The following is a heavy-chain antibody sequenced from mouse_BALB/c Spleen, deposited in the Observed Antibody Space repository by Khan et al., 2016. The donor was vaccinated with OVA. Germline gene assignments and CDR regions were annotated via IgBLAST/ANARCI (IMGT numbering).Heavy chain of an antibody. Sequence: EVELVESGGGLVKPGGSLKLSCAASGFTFSTYAMPWVRQTPEKRLEWVATISSDGDYTYFPDNVTGRFTISRDNAKHTLRLQMTSLRSEDTAMYYCARSPYGNFAYWGQGTLVTVSA. J-gene: IGHJ3*01. V-gene: IGHV5-9-3*01. CDR2: ISSDGDYT. CDR1: GFTFSTYA. CDR3: ARSPYGNFAY. D-gene: IGHD2-1*01.